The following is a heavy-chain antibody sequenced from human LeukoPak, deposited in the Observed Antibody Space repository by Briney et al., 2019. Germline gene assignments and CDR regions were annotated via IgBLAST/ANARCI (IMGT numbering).Heavy chain of an antibody. CDR1: GFTFGTYA. CDR3: ARDREEYSSSSPNDY. V-gene: IGHV3-21*01. CDR2: ISSSSSYI. Sequence: GGSLRLSCAASGFTFGTYAMTWVRRAPGKGLEWVSSISSSSSYIYYADSVKGRFTISRDNAKNSLHLQMNSLRAEDAAVYYCARDREEYSSSSPNDYWGQGTLVTVSS. J-gene: IGHJ4*02. D-gene: IGHD6-6*01.